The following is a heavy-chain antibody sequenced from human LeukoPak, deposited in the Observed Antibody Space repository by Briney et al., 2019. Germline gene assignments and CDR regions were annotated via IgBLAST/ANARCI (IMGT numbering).Heavy chain of an antibody. CDR3: ARGPGTSPKYYYYYYGMDV. Sequence: ASVKVSCKASGGTFSSYAISWVRQAPGQGLEWMGRIIPILGIANYAQKFQGRVTITADKSTSTAYMELSSLRSEDTAVYYCARGPGTSPKYYYYYYGMDVWGQGTTVTVSS. D-gene: IGHD2-2*01. CDR2: IIPILGIA. V-gene: IGHV1-69*04. J-gene: IGHJ6*02. CDR1: GGTFSSYA.